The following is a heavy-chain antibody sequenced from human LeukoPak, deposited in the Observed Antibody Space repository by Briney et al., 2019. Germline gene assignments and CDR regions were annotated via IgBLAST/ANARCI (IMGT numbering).Heavy chain of an antibody. D-gene: IGHD1-7*01. CDR3: TRYSNWNYGYWYFDL. Sequence: GGSLRLSCAASGFTFSGSAMHWVRQASGKGREWVGRIRSKANSYATAYAASVKGRFTISRDDSKNTAYLQMNSLKTEDTAVYYCTRYSNWNYGYWYFDLWGRGTLVTVSS. J-gene: IGHJ2*01. CDR1: GFTFSGSA. CDR2: IRSKANSYAT. V-gene: IGHV3-73*01.